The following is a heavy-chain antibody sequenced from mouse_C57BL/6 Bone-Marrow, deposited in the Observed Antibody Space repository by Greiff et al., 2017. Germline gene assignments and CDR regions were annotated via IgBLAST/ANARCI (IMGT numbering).Heavy chain of an antibody. CDR3: ARGGAGYND. CDR2: IDPSDSDT. CDR1: GYTFTSYW. J-gene: IGHJ2*01. D-gene: IGHD3-2*02. V-gene: IGHV1-52*01. Sequence: QVQLQQPGAELVRPGSSVKLSCKASGYTFTSYWMHWVKQRPIQGLEWIGNIDPSDSDTHYNQKFKDKATLTVDKSSSTAYMQLSSLASEDSAVYYCARGGAGYNDWGKGTTLTVSS.